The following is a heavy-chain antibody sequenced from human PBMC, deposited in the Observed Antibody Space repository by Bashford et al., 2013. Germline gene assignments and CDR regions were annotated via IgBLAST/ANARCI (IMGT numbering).Heavy chain of an antibody. Sequence: WVRQMPGKGLEWMGIIYPGDSDARYSPSFQGQVTISVDKSVTTAYLQWSSLKASDTAIYYCARHDEVLGGTPFPDHWGRGTLVTVSS. V-gene: IGHV5-51*01. CDR3: ARHDEVLGGTPFPDH. CDR2: IYPGDSDA. D-gene: IGHD1-26*01. J-gene: IGHJ4*02.